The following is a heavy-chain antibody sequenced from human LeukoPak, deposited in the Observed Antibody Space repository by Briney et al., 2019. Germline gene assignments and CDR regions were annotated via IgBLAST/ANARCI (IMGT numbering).Heavy chain of an antibody. V-gene: IGHV4-34*01. D-gene: IGHD2-2*01. CDR1: GGSFSGYY. J-gene: IGHJ4*02. CDR2: ISHSGST. Sequence: SETLSLTCAVYGGSFSGYYWSWIRQPPGKGLEWIGEISHSGSTNYNPSLKSRVTISVDTSKNQFSLKLSSVTAADTAVYYCARGVRAIYWGQGTLVTVSS. CDR3: ARGVRAIY.